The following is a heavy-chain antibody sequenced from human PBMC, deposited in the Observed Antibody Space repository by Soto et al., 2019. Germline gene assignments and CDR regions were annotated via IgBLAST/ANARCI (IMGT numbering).Heavy chain of an antibody. CDR2: IYHSGST. V-gene: IGHV4-4*02. D-gene: IGHD3-3*01. J-gene: IGHJ6*02. CDR3: ARSATYDFWSGYYAYYYYYGMDV. Sequence: QVQLQESGPGLVKPSGTLSLTCAVSGGSISSSNWWSWVRQPPGKGLEWIGEIYHSGSTNYNPSLKSRVTISVDKSTHQFSLKLSSVTAADTAVYYCARSATYDFWSGYYAYYYYYGMDVWGQGTTVTVSS. CDR1: GGSISSSNW.